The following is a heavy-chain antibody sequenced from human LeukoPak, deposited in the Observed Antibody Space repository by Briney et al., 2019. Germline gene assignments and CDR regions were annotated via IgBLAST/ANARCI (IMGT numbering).Heavy chain of an antibody. CDR1: GGSISSYY. J-gene: IGHJ4*02. Sequence: SETLSLTCTVSGGSISSYYWSWIRQPPGKGLEWIGYIYYSGSTNYNPSLKSRVTISVDTSKNQFSLKLSSVIAADTAVYYCARVVRDGYNYYFDYWGQGTLVTVSS. CDR3: ARVVRDGYNYYFDY. D-gene: IGHD5-24*01. V-gene: IGHV4-59*01. CDR2: IYYSGST.